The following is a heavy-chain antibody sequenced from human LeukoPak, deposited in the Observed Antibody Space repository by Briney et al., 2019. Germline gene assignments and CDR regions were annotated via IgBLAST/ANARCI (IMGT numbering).Heavy chain of an antibody. Sequence: KPSETLSLTCTVSGGAISSTTYYWGGVRQAPGKGLEWIGTIGYSGTTHYNPSLKSGTTISMDTSKQQFSLKLTSVTAADTALYYCARHGGGLTYFFDYWGRGTLVTVSS. D-gene: IGHD3-16*01. V-gene: IGHV4-39*01. J-gene: IGHJ4*02. CDR2: IGYSGTT. CDR1: GGAISSTTYY. CDR3: ARHGGGLTYFFDY.